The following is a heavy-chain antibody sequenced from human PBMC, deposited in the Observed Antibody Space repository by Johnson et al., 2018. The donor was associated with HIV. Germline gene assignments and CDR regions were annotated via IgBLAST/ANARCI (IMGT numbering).Heavy chain of an antibody. CDR1: GFTFSSYW. CDR2: INSDGSST. CDR3: ARPNFLYENDAFDI. J-gene: IGHJ3*02. V-gene: IGHV3-74*02. D-gene: IGHD2-2*02. Sequence: VQLVESGGGLVQPGGSLRLSCADSGFTFSSYWMHWVRQAPGKGLVWVSRINSDGSSTSYADSVKGRFTISRDNAKNTLYLQMNSLRAEDTAVYYCARPNFLYENDAFDIWGQGTMVTVSS.